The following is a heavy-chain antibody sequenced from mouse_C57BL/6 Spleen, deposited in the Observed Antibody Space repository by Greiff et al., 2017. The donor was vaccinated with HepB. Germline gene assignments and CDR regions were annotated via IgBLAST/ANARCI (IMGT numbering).Heavy chain of an antibody. Sequence: EVKVVESGGGLVQPGGSLKLSCAASGFTFSDYYMYWVRQTPEKRLEWVAYISNGGGSTYYPDTVKGRFTISRDNAKNTLYLQMSHLKSEDTAMYYCARQRVLLWYFDVWGTGTTVTVSS. D-gene: IGHD1-1*01. CDR1: GFTFSDYY. CDR3: ARQRVLLWYFDV. J-gene: IGHJ1*03. CDR2: ISNGGGST. V-gene: IGHV5-12*01.